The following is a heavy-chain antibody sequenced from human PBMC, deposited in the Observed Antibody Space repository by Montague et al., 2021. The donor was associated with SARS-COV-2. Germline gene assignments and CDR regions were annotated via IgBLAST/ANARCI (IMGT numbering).Heavy chain of an antibody. V-gene: IGHV4-59*01. Sequence: SETLSLTCTVSGGSISSYYWSWIRQPPGKGLEWIGYIYYSGSTNYNPSLKSRVTISVDTSKNQFSLKLSSVTAADTAVYYCARDLGYNWNYCYYYGMDVWGQGTTVTVSS. CDR1: GGSISSYY. D-gene: IGHD1-20*01. CDR2: IYYSGST. J-gene: IGHJ6*02. CDR3: ARDLGYNWNYCYYYGMDV.